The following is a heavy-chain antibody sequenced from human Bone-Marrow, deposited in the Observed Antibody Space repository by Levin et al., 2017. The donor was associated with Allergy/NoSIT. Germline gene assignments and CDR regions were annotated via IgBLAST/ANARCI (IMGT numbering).Heavy chain of an antibody. CDR3: ARLGIAVGVRGTFDI. D-gene: IGHD6-19*01. Sequence: KYGESLKISCQGSGHSFTSYWIGWVRQMPGKGLEWMGIIYPGDSDTRYSPSFQGQVTISVDKSITTAYLQWSSLKASDTAMYYCARLGIAVGVRGTFDIWGQGTMVTVSS. V-gene: IGHV5-51*01. CDR1: GHSFTSYW. CDR2: IYPGDSDT. J-gene: IGHJ3*02.